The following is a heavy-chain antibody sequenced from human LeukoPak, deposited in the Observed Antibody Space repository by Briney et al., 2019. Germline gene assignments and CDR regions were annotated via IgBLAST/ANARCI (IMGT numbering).Heavy chain of an antibody. D-gene: IGHD2-15*01. CDR3: ARGTKGSGVYYFDY. Sequence: SETLSLTCTVSGGSISSYYWSWIRQPPGKGLEWIGYVYYSGSTNYNPSLKSRVTISVDTSKNQFSLKLSSVTAADTAVYYCARGTKGSGVYYFDYWGQGTLVTVSS. J-gene: IGHJ4*02. V-gene: IGHV4-59*01. CDR1: GGSISSYY. CDR2: VYYSGST.